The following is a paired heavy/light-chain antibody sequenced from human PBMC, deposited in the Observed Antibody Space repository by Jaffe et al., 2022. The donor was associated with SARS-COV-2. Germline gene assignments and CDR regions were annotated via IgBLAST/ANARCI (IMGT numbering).Heavy chain of an antibody. CDR2: IKQDGSEK. CDR3: ARVRARGLYYYYYMDV. D-gene: IGHD3-10*01. J-gene: IGHJ6*03. Sequence: EAQLVESGGGLVQPGGSLRLSCEVSDFSISNYWMKWVRQAPGKGLEGVANIKQDGSEKYYVDSVKGRFTISRDNAKNSLYLQMNSLRAEDTAVYYCARVRARGLYYYYYMDVWGKGTTVTVSS. CDR1: DFSISNYW. V-gene: IGHV3-7*01.
Light chain of an antibody. V-gene: IGLV8-61*01. CDR2: NTN. Sequence: QTVVTQESSFSVFPGGTVTLTCGLSSGSVSTSFYPSWYQQTPGQAPRTLIYNTNTRSSGVPDRFSGSILGNKAALTITGAQADDESAYYCVLYMGSGIWVFGGGTKLTVL. CDR1: SGSVSTSFY. J-gene: IGLJ3*02. CDR3: VLYMGSGIWV.